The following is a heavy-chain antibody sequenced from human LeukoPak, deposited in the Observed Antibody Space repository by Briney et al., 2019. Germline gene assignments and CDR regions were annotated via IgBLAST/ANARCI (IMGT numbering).Heavy chain of an antibody. V-gene: IGHV1-58*01. J-gene: IGHJ4*02. CDR2: IVVGSGNT. Sequence: SVKVSCKASGFTFTSSAVQWVRQARGQRLEWIGWIVVGSGNTNYAQKFQERVTITRDMSTSTAYMELSSLRAEDTAVYYCAKVKRVTMIVEGLFDYWGQGTLVTVSS. CDR3: AKVKRVTMIVEGLFDY. D-gene: IGHD3-22*01. CDR1: GFTFTSSA.